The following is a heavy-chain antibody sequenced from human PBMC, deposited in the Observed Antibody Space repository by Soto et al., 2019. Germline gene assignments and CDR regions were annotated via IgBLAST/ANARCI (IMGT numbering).Heavy chain of an antibody. J-gene: IGHJ5*02. CDR3: AISLTFFYDSRAFYNWLDP. V-gene: IGHV1-24*01. CDR1: AYSLTELA. Sequence: ASVKVSCKVSAYSLTELAMHWVLQAPGKGLEWMATYDPQDDKTIYAQKFQGRVTMTGDTSTDTVYVDLSSLRSEDTAVYYCAISLTFFYDSRAFYNWLDPWGQGTLVTVSS. D-gene: IGHD3-22*01. CDR2: YDPQDDKT.